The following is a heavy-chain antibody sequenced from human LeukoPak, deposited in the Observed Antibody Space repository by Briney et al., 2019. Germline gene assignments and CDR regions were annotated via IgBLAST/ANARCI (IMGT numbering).Heavy chain of an antibody. CDR3: AKAHSGYDADAFDI. V-gene: IGHV3-23*01. D-gene: IGHD5-12*01. J-gene: IGHJ3*02. CDR2: ISGSGGST. CDR1: GFTFGDYA. Sequence: GGSLRLSCTASGFTFGDYAMSWVRQAPGKGLEWVSAISGSGGSTYYADSVKGRFTISRDNSKNTLYLQMNSLRAEDTAVYYCAKAHSGYDADAFDIWGQGTMVTVSS.